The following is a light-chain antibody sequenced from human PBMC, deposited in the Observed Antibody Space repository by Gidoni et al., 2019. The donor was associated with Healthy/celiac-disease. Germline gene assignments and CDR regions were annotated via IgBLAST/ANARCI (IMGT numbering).Light chain of an antibody. V-gene: IGKV1-39*01. J-gene: IGKJ4*01. CDR1: QSISSY. CDR2: AAS. Sequence: QITQSPSSLSASVGDRVTITCRASQSISSYLNWYQQKPGKAPKLLISAASSLQSGVPSRFSGSGSGTDFTLTISSLQPEDFATYYCQQSYSTPPTFGGGTKVEIK. CDR3: QQSYSTPPT.